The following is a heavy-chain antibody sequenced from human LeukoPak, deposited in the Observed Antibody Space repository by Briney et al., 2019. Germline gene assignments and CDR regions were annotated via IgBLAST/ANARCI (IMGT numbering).Heavy chain of an antibody. J-gene: IGHJ3*02. V-gene: IGHV1-24*01. D-gene: IGHD1-26*01. CDR3: ARDRGEWRRGAFDI. CDR1: GYTLTELS. Sequence: ASVKVSCKVSGYTLTELSMHWVRQAPGKGLEWMGGFDPEDGETIYAQKFQGRVTMTRDTSTSTVYMELSSLRSEDTAVYYCARDRGEWRRGAFDIWGQGTMVTVSS. CDR2: FDPEDGET.